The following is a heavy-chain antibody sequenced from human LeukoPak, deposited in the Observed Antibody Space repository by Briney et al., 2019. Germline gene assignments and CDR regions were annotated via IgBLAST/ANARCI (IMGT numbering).Heavy chain of an antibody. J-gene: IGHJ4*02. CDR1: GGSISSRTYY. Sequence: PSETLSLTCTVSGGSISSRTYYWGWNRQPPGKGLEWIGTIYYSGTPYYNPSLKSRVTISVDTSKNQFSLKLSSVTAADTAVYYCAREGGTYDSSGYYYPPFDYWGQGTLVTVSS. CDR2: IYYSGTP. D-gene: IGHD3-22*01. CDR3: AREGGTYDSSGYYYPPFDY. V-gene: IGHV4-39*07.